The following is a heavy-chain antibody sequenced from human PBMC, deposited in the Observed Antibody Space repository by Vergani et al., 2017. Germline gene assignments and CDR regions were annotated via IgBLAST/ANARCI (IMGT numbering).Heavy chain of an antibody. J-gene: IGHJ6*03. Sequence: QVQLVESGGGVVQPGRSLRLSCAASGFTFSSYGMHWVRQAPGKGLEWGAVISYDGSNKYYADSVKGRFTISRDNSKNTLYLQMNSLRAEDTAVYYCAKDKEYSTPRGYYYYMDVWGKGTTVTVSS. V-gene: IGHV3-30*18. D-gene: IGHD6-6*01. CDR1: GFTFSSYG. CDR3: AKDKEYSTPRGYYYYMDV. CDR2: ISYDGSNK.